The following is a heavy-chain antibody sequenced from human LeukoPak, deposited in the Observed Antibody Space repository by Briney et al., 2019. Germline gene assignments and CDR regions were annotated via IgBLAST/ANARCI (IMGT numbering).Heavy chain of an antibody. CDR3: AKEVLRYFDWLVSDDY. D-gene: IGHD3-9*01. V-gene: IGHV3-23*01. J-gene: IGHJ4*02. Sequence: GGSLRLSCAASGFTFSSYAMSWVRQAPGKGLEWVSAISGSGGSTYYADSVKGRFTISRDNSKNTLYLQMNSLRAEDTAVYYCAKEVLRYFDWLVSDDYWGQGTLVTVSS. CDR2: ISGSGGST. CDR1: GFTFSSYA.